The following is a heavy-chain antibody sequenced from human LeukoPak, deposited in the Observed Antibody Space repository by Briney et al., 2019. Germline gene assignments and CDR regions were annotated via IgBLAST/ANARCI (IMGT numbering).Heavy chain of an antibody. J-gene: IGHJ4*02. D-gene: IGHD6-19*01. CDR2: IYYSGST. CDR3: ARAKQQWLPIDY. V-gene: IGHV4-59*01. CDR1: GGSISSYY. Sequence: SETLSLTCTVSGGSISSYYWGWIRQPPGKGLEWIGYIYYSGSTNYNPSLKSRVTISVDTSKNQFSLKLSSVTAADTAVYYCARAKQQWLPIDYWGQGTLITVSS.